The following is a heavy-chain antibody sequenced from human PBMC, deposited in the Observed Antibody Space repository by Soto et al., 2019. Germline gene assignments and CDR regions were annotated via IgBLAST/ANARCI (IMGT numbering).Heavy chain of an antibody. V-gene: IGHV1-18*01. CDR2: ISAYNGNT. Sequence: ASVKVSCKASGYTFTSYGISWVRQAPGQGLEWMGWISAYNGNTNYAQKLQGRVTMTTDTSTSTAYMELRSLRSDDTAVYYCARDPVVDYGDHQENWFDPWGQGTLVTVSS. CDR3: ARDPVVDYGDHQENWFDP. D-gene: IGHD4-17*01. J-gene: IGHJ5*02. CDR1: GYTFTSYG.